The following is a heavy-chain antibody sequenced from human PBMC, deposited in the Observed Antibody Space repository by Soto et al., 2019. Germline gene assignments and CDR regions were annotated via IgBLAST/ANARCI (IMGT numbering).Heavy chain of an antibody. Sequence: PSETLSLTCTVSGGSISSYYWSWIRQPPGKGLEWIGYIYYSGSTNYNPSLKSRVTISVDTSKNQFSLKLSSVTAADTAVYYCARDLGYYYDGSGYKAFDIWGQGTMVTVSS. V-gene: IGHV4-59*01. CDR2: IYYSGST. J-gene: IGHJ3*02. CDR3: ARDLGYYYDGSGYKAFDI. D-gene: IGHD3-22*01. CDR1: GGSISSYY.